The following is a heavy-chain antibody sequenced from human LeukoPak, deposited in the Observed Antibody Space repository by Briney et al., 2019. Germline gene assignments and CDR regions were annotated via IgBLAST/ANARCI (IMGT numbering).Heavy chain of an antibody. V-gene: IGHV4-31*03. CDR3: ARGQGYCSSTSCFSLDYFDY. CDR2: IYYSGST. J-gene: IGHJ4*02. D-gene: IGHD2-2*01. CDR1: GGSISSGGYY. Sequence: SETLSLTCTVSGGSISSGGYYWSWIRQHPGKGLEWIGYIYYSGSTYYNPSLKSRVTISVDTSKNQFSLKLSSVTAADTAVDYCARGQGYCSSTSCFSLDYFDYWGQGTLVTVSS.